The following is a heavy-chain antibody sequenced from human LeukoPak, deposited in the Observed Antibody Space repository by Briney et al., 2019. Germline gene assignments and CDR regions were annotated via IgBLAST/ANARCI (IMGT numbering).Heavy chain of an antibody. V-gene: IGHV4-59*01. J-gene: IGHJ4*02. CDR3: ARGVVAAPQTFDY. D-gene: IGHD2-15*01. Sequence: SETLSLTCPVSGDSISSFYWSWIRQPPGKGLEGIGYISYSGSTNYNPSLKSRVTISVDTSKNQFSLKLTSVTAADTAVYYCARGVVAAPQTFDYWGQGTLVTVSS. CDR2: ISYSGST. CDR1: GDSISSFY.